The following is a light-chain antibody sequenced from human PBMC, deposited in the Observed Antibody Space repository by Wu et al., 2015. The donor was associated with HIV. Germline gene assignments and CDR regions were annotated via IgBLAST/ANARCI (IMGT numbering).Light chain of an antibody. CDR3: QQFGT. CDR1: QTVSNSY. V-gene: IGKV3-20*01. CDR2: GAS. Sequence: DIVLTQSPGTLSLPPGERATLSCRASQTVSNSYLNWYQQKPGQAPRLLIYGASFRATGIPDRFSGSGSGTDFTLTISRLEPEDFAVYYCQQFGTFGGGTKVEI. J-gene: IGKJ4*01.